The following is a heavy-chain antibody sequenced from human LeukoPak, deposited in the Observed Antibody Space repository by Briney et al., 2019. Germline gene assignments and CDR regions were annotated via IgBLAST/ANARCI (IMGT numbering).Heavy chain of an antibody. V-gene: IGHV1-2*02. CDR2: INPNIGGT. D-gene: IGHD3-22*01. CDR1: GYTFTGYY. J-gene: IGHJ4*02. CDR3: ARGNIREYYYDSSGREPSLDY. Sequence: EASVKVSCKASGYTFTGYYMHWVRQAPGQGLEWMGWINPNIGGTNYAQKFQGRVTMTRDTSISTAYMELSRLRSDDTAVYYCARGNIREYYYDSSGREPSLDYWGQGTLVTVSS.